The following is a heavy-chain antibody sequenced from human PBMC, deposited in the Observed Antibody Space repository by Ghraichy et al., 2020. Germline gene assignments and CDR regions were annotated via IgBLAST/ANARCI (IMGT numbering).Heavy chain of an antibody. V-gene: IGHV1-3*01. J-gene: IGHJ3*02. CDR1: GYTFTSYA. Sequence: ASVKVSCKASGYTFTSYAMHWVRQAPGQRLEWMGWINAGNGNTKYSQKFQGRVTITRDTSASTAYMELSSLRSEDTAVYYCAGSRGSSWRFLEWLQPDDAFYIWGQGTMVTVSS. D-gene: IGHD3-3*01. CDR2: INAGNGNT. CDR3: AGSRGSSWRFLEWLQPDDAFYI.